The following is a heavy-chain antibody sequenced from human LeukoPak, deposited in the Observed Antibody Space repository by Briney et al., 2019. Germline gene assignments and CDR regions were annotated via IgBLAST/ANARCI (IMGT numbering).Heavy chain of an antibody. CDR2: IYPGDSDT. CDR1: GYSFTSYW. D-gene: IGHD1-26*01. J-gene: IGHJ4*02. V-gene: IGHV5-51*01. Sequence: GESLKISCKGSGYSFTSYWIGWVRQMPGKGLEWMGIIYPGDSDTRYSPSFQGQVTISADKSISTAYLQWSSLKASDTAMYYCARRADGSSTGYYFDYWGQGTLVTVSS. CDR3: ARRADGSSTGYYFDY.